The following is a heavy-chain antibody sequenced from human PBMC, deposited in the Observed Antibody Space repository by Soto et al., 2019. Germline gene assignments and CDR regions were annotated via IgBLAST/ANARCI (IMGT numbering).Heavy chain of an antibody. CDR2: IQSKTDGGTT. CDR1: GFTFDKVW. D-gene: IGHD1-26*01. V-gene: IGHV3-15*07. Sequence: EVKLVESGGSLVKPGGSLRLSCAVSGFTFDKVWMNWVRQAPGKGLEWVGRIQSKTDGGTTDYAAPVKGRFTISRDDSKNMLYLHMNSLKTEDTGMYFCTTGRDDLLYWGQGTLVTVYS. J-gene: IGHJ4*02. CDR3: TTGRDDLLY.